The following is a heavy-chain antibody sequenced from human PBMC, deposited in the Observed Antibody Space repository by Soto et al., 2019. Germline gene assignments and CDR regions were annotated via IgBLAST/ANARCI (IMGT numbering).Heavy chain of an antibody. CDR2: IYYSGST. J-gene: IGHJ4*02. Sequence: SETLSLTCTVSGGSISSGDYYWSWIRQPPGKGLEWIGYIYYSGSTYYNPSLKSRVTISVDTSKNQFSLKLSSVTAADTAFYYCASFDTVASGDYWGQGTLVTVSS. V-gene: IGHV4-30-4*01. D-gene: IGHD3-10*01. CDR3: ASFDTVASGDY. CDR1: GGSISSGDYY.